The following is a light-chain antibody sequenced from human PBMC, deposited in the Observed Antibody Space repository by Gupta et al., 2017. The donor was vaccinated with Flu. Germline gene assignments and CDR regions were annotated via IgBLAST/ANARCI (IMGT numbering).Light chain of an antibody. J-gene: IGKJ1*01. CDR2: GAS. CDR1: QSISSY. Sequence: DIQMTQSPSSLSASVGDRVTITCRASQSISSYLNWDQHKPGEVPKLLIHGASSLQGGVPSRFSGSGSGTEFTLTISSLQPEDFATYYCQQSYGTPWTFGQGTKVEIK. CDR3: QQSYGTPWT. V-gene: IGKV1-39*01.